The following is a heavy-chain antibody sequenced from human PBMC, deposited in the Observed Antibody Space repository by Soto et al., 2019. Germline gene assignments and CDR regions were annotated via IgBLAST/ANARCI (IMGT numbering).Heavy chain of an antibody. Sequence: EVQLVESGGGLVKPGGSRRLSCAASGFTFSNYNMNWVRQAPGKGLEWVSSISSSSSYIYSADSVKGRFTISRDNAKNSLYLQMNSLRAEDTAVYYCARGRDGITMVRGADWGQGTLVTVSS. CDR1: GFTFSNYN. V-gene: IGHV3-21*01. CDR2: ISSSSSYI. D-gene: IGHD3-10*01. J-gene: IGHJ4*02. CDR3: ARGRDGITMVRGAD.